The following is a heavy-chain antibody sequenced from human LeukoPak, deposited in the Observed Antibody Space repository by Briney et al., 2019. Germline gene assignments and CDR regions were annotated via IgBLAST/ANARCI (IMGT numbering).Heavy chain of an antibody. CDR2: IYPGDSDT. J-gene: IGHJ4*02. V-gene: IGHV5-51*01. D-gene: IGHD3-10*01. CDR1: GYSFTSYW. Sequence: PGGYLRLSCKGSGYSFTSYWIGWVRQMPGKGLEWMGSIYPGDSDTRYSPSFQGQVTISADKSISTAYLQWSSLKASDTAMYYCARRISGYYGSGSYFFDYWGQGTLVTVSS. CDR3: ARRISGYYGSGSYFFDY.